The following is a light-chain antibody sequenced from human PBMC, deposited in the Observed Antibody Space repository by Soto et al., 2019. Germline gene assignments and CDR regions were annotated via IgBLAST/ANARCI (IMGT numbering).Light chain of an antibody. V-gene: IGLV2-14*01. Sequence: QSVLAQPASVSGSPCQSITISCTGTTSDVGGYNYVSWYQQHPGKAPKLMIYDVSYRPSGVSNRFSGSKSGNTASLTISGLQAEDEADYYCSSYTSSSTLEVFGTGTKVTVL. J-gene: IGLJ1*01. CDR3: SSYTSSSTLEV. CDR2: DVS. CDR1: TSDVGGYNY.